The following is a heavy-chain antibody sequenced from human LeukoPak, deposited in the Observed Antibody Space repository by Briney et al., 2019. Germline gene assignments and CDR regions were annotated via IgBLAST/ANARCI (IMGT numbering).Heavy chain of an antibody. J-gene: IGHJ4*02. CDR3: ATTALGFHDRKFDY. CDR2: IIPIFGTA. CDR1: GGTFSSYA. V-gene: IGHV1-69*13. D-gene: IGHD3-22*01. Sequence: SVKVSCKASGGTFSSYAISWVRQAPGQGLEWMGGIIPIFGTANYAQKFQGRVTITADESTSTAYMELSSLRSEDTAVYYCATTALGFHDRKFDYWGQGTLVTVSS.